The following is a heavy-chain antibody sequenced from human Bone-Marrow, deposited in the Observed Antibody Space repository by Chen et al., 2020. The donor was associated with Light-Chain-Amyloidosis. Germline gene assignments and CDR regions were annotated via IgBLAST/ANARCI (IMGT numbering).Heavy chain of an antibody. CDR1: GFTFDDFA. CDR2: ISWNSVSI. V-gene: IGHV3-9*01. CDR3: ASGSGTQYYYYNMDV. D-gene: IGHD3-10*01. Sequence: EVQLVESGGGLVQPGRSLRLSCVVSGFTFDDFAMHWVRQAPGKGLEWVSGISWNSVSIGYADSVKGRFTISRDNAKNSLYLQMNSLRAEDTALYYCASGSGTQYYYYNMDVWGQGTTVTVSS. J-gene: IGHJ6*02.